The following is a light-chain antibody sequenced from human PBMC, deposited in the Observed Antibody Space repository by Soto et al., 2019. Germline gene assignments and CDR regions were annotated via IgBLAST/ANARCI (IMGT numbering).Light chain of an antibody. CDR2: EVS. V-gene: IGKV2D-29*01. J-gene: IGKJ1*01. CDR1: HSLLHRVGSTN. CDR3: MQRIHLRT. Sequence: DIVMTHTPLSLSVTPGHPASISCKSRHSLLHRVGSTNLYWYLQKPGQPLQLLIDEVSNRLSGVPDRFSGSGAGTDFTQKISRVEAENVGVYYCMQRIHLRTFGQGTKVQIK.